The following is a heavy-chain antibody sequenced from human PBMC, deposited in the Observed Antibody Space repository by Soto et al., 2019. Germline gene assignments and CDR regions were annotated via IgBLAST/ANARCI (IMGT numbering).Heavy chain of an antibody. J-gene: IGHJ5*02. V-gene: IGHV1-18*01. CDR2: ISAYNGNT. D-gene: IGHD3-10*01. CDR1: GYTFTSYG. CDR3: ARDAMVRGVRGWFDP. Sequence: QVQLVQSGAEVKKPGASVKVSCKASGYTFTSYGISWVRQAPGQGLEWMGWISAYNGNTNYAQKLQGRVTMTTDTSXNTAYMELRSLRSDDTAVYYCARDAMVRGVRGWFDPWGQGTLVTVSS.